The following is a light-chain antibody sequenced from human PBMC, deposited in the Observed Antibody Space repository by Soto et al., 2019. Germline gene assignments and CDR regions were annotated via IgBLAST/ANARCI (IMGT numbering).Light chain of an antibody. CDR3: GTWDNTLSAGV. Sequence: QSVLTQPPSVSAAPGQKVTISCSGSSSNIGNNYVSWYQQLPGTAPKVLIYENNKRPSGIPDRFSGSKSGTSATLGITGLQTGDEADYYCGTWDNTLSAGVFGGGTKVTVL. V-gene: IGLV1-51*02. CDR1: SSNIGNNY. J-gene: IGLJ3*02. CDR2: ENN.